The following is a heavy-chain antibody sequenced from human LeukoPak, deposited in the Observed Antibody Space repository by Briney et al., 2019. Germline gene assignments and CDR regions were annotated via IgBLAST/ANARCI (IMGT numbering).Heavy chain of an antibody. V-gene: IGHV3-30*18. D-gene: IGHD6-13*01. CDR2: ISYDGSNK. CDR1: GFTFGGYG. CDR3: AKDGGASSWYRADY. Sequence: GGSLRLSCAASGFTFGGYGMHWVRQAPGKGLEWVAVISYDGSNKYYADFVKDRLTISRDNSKNTLYLQMNSLRAEDTAVYYCAKDGGASSWYRADYWGQGTLVTVSS. J-gene: IGHJ4*02.